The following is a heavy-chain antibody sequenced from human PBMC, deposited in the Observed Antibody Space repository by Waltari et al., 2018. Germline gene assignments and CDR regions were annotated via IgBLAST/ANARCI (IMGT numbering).Heavy chain of an antibody. D-gene: IGHD3-10*01. Sequence: QVQLVQSGVEVKKPGSSVKVSCKASGGTFSSYAISWVRQAPGQGLEWMGGIIPIFGTANDAQKFQGRVTITADESTSTAYMELSSLRSEDTAVYYCAREVTMVRGVLSLYYFDYWGQGTLVTVSS. V-gene: IGHV1-69*01. CDR3: AREVTMVRGVLSLYYFDY. J-gene: IGHJ4*02. CDR1: GGTFSSYA. CDR2: IIPIFGTA.